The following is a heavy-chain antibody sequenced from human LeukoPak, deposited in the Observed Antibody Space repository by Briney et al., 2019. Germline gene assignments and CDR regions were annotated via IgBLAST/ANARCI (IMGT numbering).Heavy chain of an antibody. CDR1: GFTFSSYS. CDR2: ISSSSSYI. D-gene: IGHD6-13*01. J-gene: IGHJ4*02. Sequence: GGSLRLSCAASGFTFSSYSMNWVRQAPGKGLEWVSSISSSSSYIYYADSVKGRFTISRDNAKNSLYLQMNSLRAEDTAVYYCARGIAAAAEGDFDYWGQGTLVTVSS. V-gene: IGHV3-21*01. CDR3: ARGIAAAAEGDFDY.